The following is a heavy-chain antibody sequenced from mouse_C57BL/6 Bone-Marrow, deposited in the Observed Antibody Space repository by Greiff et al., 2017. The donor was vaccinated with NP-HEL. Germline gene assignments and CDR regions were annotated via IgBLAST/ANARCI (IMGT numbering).Heavy chain of an antibody. CDR1: GYTFTSYG. J-gene: IGHJ3*01. CDR3: ARQGYDYARFAY. D-gene: IGHD2-4*01. Sequence: QVQLQQSGAELARPGASVKLSCKASGYTFTSYGISWVKQRTGQGLEWIGEIYPRSGNTYYNEKFKGKATLTADKSPSTAYMELRSLTSEDSAVYFCARQGYDYARFAYWGQGTLVTVSA. V-gene: IGHV1-81*01. CDR2: IYPRSGNT.